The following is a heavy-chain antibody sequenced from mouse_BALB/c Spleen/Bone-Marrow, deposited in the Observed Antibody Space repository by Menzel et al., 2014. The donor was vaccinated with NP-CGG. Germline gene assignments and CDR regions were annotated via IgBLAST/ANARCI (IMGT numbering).Heavy chain of an antibody. CDR1: GYTFTEYT. CDR3: ARRYGNYHDFYYYAMDY. CDR2: IHPNNGGT. D-gene: IGHD2-10*02. Sequence: DVQLVESGPELVKPGASVKISCKTSGYTFTEYTMHWVKQSPGQSLEWIGGIHPNNGGTYYNQKFKGKATLTVDKSSSTAYMELRSLTSEDSAVYYCARRYGNYHDFYYYAMDYWGQGTSVTVSS. J-gene: IGHJ4*01. V-gene: IGHV1-18*01.